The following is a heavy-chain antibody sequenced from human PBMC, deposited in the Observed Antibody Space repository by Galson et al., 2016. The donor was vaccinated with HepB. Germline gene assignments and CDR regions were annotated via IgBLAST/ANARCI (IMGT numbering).Heavy chain of an antibody. D-gene: IGHD2-21*02. Sequence: SVKVSCKASGYIFTNYGIGWVRQAPGQGLEWMGWISAYNGETESAQKFQGRITMTTDASPGTAYMELRTLRSDDTAVYYCARWDGGCGGYCYIYDYWGQGTLVTVSS. CDR3: ARWDGGCGGYCYIYDY. CDR1: GYIFTNYG. J-gene: IGHJ4*02. CDR2: ISAYNGET. V-gene: IGHV1-18*01.